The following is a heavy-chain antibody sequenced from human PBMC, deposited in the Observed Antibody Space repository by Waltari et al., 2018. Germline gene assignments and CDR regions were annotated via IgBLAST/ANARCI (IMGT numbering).Heavy chain of an antibody. J-gene: IGHJ4*02. CDR2: IYHSGGT. CDR1: GYSISSDYY. D-gene: IGHD2-2*01. CDR3: ARRVVPAAPFDY. Sequence: QVHLLESGPGLVKPSETLSLTCAVSGYSISSDYYWGWIRQPPGKGLEWIGSIYHSGGTYYNPSLKSRGTISVDTSKNQFSLKLSSVTAADTAVYYCARRVVPAAPFDYWGQGTLVTVSS. V-gene: IGHV4-38-2*01.